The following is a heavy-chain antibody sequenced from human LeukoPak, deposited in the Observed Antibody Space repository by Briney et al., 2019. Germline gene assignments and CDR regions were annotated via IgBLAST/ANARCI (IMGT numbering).Heavy chain of an antibody. Sequence: GGSLRLSCAASGFTFSSYAMSGLRQAPGKGLEWVSAMSGSGGSTYYADSVKGRFTISRDNSENTLYLQMNSLRAEDTAVYYCAKGAVAGNQKPGGYWGQGTLVTVSS. V-gene: IGHV3-23*01. CDR3: AKGAVAGNQKPGGY. CDR1: GFTFSSYA. J-gene: IGHJ4*02. CDR2: MSGSGGST. D-gene: IGHD6-19*01.